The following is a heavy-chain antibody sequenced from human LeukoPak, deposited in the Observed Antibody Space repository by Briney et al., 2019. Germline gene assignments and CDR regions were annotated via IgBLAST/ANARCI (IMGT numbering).Heavy chain of an antibody. CDR2: IYHSGST. J-gene: IGHJ5*01. V-gene: IGHV4-4*02. CDR3: ARYGSGRLFDS. Sequence: PSGTLSLTCAVSGGSISSSNWWSWVRQPPGKGLEWIGEIYHSGSTNYNPSLKSRVTISIDTSKNQFSLKLSSVTAADTAVYYCARYGSGRLFDSWGQGTLVTVSS. CDR1: GGSISSSNW. D-gene: IGHD3-10*01.